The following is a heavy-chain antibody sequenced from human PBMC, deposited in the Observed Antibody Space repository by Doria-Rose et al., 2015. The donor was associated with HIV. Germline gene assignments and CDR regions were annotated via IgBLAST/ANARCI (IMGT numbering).Heavy chain of an antibody. CDR1: GVSLSSPGMG. Sequence: SGPVLVKPTETLTLTCTVSGVSLSSPGMGVSWIRQPPGKALEWLANIFSDDERSYKPSLKSSLTSSRGTSKSQVVLTMTDMDPVDTATYYCARIKSSRWYHKYYFDFWGQGTLVIVSA. CDR2: IFSDDER. J-gene: IGHJ4*02. D-gene: IGHD6-13*01. V-gene: IGHV2-26*01. CDR3: ARIKSSRWYHKYYFDF.